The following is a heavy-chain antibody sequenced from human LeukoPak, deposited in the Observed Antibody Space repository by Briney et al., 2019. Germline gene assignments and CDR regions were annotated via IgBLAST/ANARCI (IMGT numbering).Heavy chain of an antibody. V-gene: IGHV3-30*03. J-gene: IGHJ4*02. CDR3: ARVEGSSSWAYYFDY. CDR2: IAYDGSNK. CDR1: GFIFSNYG. Sequence: GRSLRLSCAASGFIFSNYGMHWVRQAPGKGLEWVAVIAYDGSNKYYADSVKGRFTISRDNSKNTLYLQMNSLRAEDTAVYYCARVEGSSSWAYYFDYWGQGTLVTVSS. D-gene: IGHD6-13*01.